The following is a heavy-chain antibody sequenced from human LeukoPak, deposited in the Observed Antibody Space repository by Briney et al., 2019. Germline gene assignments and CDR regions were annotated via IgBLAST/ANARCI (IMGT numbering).Heavy chain of an antibody. CDR1: GYTFNSSY. CDR3: ASLIRGYCSSTSCLGY. Sequence: ASVKVSCKASGYTFNSSYMHWVRQAPGQGLEWMGIINPSDDSTRYAQKFQGRVTMTKDTSTNTAYMHLSSLSSDDTAVYYCASLIRGYCSSTSCLGYWGQGTLVTVSS. D-gene: IGHD2-2*01. V-gene: IGHV1-46*02. CDR2: INPSDDST. J-gene: IGHJ4*02.